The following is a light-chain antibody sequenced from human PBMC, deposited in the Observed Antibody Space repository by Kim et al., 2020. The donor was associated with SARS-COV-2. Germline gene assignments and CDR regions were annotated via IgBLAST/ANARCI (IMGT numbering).Light chain of an antibody. CDR3: RSGN. CDR2: KAS. Sequence: DTQVTQSPSTLSASVGDRVTITCRASQNANNWLAWYQQRPGKAPKLLIYKASTLESGVPSRFIGSGSGTEFTLTISSLQPNDFATYYCRSGNFGQGTKLEI. CDR1: QNANNW. V-gene: IGKV1-5*03. J-gene: IGKJ2*01.